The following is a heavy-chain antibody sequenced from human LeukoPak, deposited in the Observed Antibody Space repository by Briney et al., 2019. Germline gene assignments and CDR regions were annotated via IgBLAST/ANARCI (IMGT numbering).Heavy chain of an antibody. J-gene: IGHJ3*02. CDR2: IYHSGST. D-gene: IGHD5/OR15-5a*01. CDR1: GGSISSGGYS. V-gene: IGHV4-30-2*01. CDR3: ARGSRRPTLSSDAFDI. Sequence: SETLSLTCAVSGGSISSGGYSWSWIRQPPGKGLEWIGYIYHSGSTYYNPSLKSRVTISVDTSKNQFSLKLSSVTAADTGVYYCARGSRRPTLSSDAFDIWGQGTMVTVSS.